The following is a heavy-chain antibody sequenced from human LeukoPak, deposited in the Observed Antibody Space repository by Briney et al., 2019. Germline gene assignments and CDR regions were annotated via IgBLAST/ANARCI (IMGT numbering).Heavy chain of an antibody. V-gene: IGHV3-21*01. CDR3: ARDRSDRLAVAGTSAFDY. Sequence: GGSLRLSCAASGFTFSSYSVNWVRQAPGKGLEWVSSISSSSSYIYYADSVKGRFTISRDNAKNSLYLQMNSLRAEDTAVYYCARDRSDRLAVAGTSAFDYWGQGTLVTVSS. D-gene: IGHD6-19*01. J-gene: IGHJ4*02. CDR2: ISSSSSYI. CDR1: GFTFSSYS.